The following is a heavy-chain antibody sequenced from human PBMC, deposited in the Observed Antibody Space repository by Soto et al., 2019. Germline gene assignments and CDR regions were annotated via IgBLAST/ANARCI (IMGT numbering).Heavy chain of an antibody. Sequence: GGSLRLSCAASGFTFSSYGMHWVRQAPGKGLEWVAVIWYDGSNKYYADSVKGRFTISRDNSKNTLYLQMNSLRAEDTAVYYCAREVADYSFDYWGQGTLVTVSS. CDR2: IWYDGSNK. CDR3: AREVADYSFDY. J-gene: IGHJ4*02. V-gene: IGHV3-33*01. CDR1: GFTFSSYG. D-gene: IGHD4-4*01.